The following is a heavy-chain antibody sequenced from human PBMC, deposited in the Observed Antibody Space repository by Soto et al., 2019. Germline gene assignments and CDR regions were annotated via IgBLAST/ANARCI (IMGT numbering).Heavy chain of an antibody. D-gene: IGHD3-22*01. CDR3: AKNPGYYYDSTGYHFDY. Sequence: GGSLRLSCAASGFTFSIYDMNWVRQAPGKGLEWISYISGSSSSISYADSVKGRFTISRDNAKNSLYLQMNSLRDEDTAVYYCAKNPGYYYDSTGYHFDYWGQGTLVTVSS. CDR1: GFTFSIYD. V-gene: IGHV3-48*02. CDR2: ISGSSSSI. J-gene: IGHJ4*02.